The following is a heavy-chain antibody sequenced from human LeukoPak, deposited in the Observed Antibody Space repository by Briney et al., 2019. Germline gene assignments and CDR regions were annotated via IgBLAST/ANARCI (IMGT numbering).Heavy chain of an antibody. Sequence: ASVKVSCKASGYTFTGYYMHWVRQAPGQGLEWMGWINPNSGGANYAQKFQGRVTMTRDTSISTAYMELNSLRFDDTAIYYRARDYGSGSYFGYWGQGTLVTVSS. D-gene: IGHD3-10*01. V-gene: IGHV1-2*02. CDR2: INPNSGGA. CDR1: GYTFTGYY. J-gene: IGHJ4*02. CDR3: ARDYGSGSYFGY.